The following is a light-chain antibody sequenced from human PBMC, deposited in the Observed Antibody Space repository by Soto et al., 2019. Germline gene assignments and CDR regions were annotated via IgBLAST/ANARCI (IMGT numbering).Light chain of an antibody. Sequence: EIVLTQSPATLSLSPGERATLSCRTSQSVSSYLAWHQQKRGQAPRLLIYEASNRATGIPARFSGSGSGTDFTLTISSLEPEDFAIYYCQQRSNWPLTFGGGTKVEI. CDR2: EAS. CDR1: QSVSSY. V-gene: IGKV3-11*01. J-gene: IGKJ4*01. CDR3: QQRSNWPLT.